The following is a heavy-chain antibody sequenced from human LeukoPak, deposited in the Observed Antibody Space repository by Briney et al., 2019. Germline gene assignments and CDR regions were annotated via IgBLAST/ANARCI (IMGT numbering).Heavy chain of an antibody. D-gene: IGHD4-17*01. CDR3: ARSSRRSFLYGDYFDY. CDR2: IYHSGST. Sequence: NTSETLSLTCIVSGDSISSYYWSWIRQPLGKGLEWIGYIYHSGSTNYNPSLESRVTISVDTSKDQFSLKLNSVTAADTAVYYCARSSRRSFLYGDYFDYWGQGTLVTVSS. CDR1: GDSISSYY. J-gene: IGHJ4*02. V-gene: IGHV4-59*01.